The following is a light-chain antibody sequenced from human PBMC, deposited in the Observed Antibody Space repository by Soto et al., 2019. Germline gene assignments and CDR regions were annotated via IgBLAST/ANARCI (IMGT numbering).Light chain of an antibody. CDR2: DVS. CDR3: CSYAGSHFL. CDR1: SSDVGGYNY. J-gene: IGLJ2*01. Sequence: QSALTQPRSVSGSPGQSVTISCTGTSSDVGGYNYVSWYQQHPGKAPKLMIYDVSQRPSGVPDRFSGSKSGNTASLTISGLQAEDEADYYCCSYAGSHFLFGGGNKLTVL. V-gene: IGLV2-11*01.